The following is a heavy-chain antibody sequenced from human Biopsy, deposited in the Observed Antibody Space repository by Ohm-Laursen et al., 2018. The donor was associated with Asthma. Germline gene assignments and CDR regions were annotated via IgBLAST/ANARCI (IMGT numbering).Heavy chain of an antibody. Sequence: SLRLSCAASGFTFSSYGVHWVRQAPGKGLEWVAVGGSYYDGGLKYYADSVNGRFTVSRDDSKNTLYLQMNSLRPDDTAVYYCARDVMEWYLPAFDFWGQGTLVTVSS. CDR2: GGSYYDGGLK. J-gene: IGHJ4*01. CDR1: GFTFSSYG. CDR3: ARDVMEWYLPAFDF. D-gene: IGHD3-3*01. V-gene: IGHV3-30*19.